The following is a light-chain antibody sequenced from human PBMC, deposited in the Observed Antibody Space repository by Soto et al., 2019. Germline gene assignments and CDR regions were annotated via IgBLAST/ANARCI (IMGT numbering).Light chain of an antibody. J-gene: IGLJ3*02. CDR1: SSDVGSYNL. CDR3: CSYAGSLWV. V-gene: IGLV2-23*01. Sequence: QSALTQPASVSGSPGQSITISCTGTSSDVGSYNLVSWYQQHPGKAPKLMIYEGSKRPSGVSNRFSGSKSGNTASLTISGLQAEDEADYYCCSYAGSLWVFGEGTKVTVL. CDR2: EGS.